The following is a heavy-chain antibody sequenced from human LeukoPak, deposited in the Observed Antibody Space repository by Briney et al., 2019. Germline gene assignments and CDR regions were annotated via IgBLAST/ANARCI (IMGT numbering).Heavy chain of an antibody. V-gene: IGHV3-23*01. CDR1: GFTFSSYA. CDR3: AKVDDYVWGSYRYVDY. Sequence: GGSLRLSCAASGFTFSSYAMSWVRQAPGKGLDWVSAISGSGGSTYYADSVKGRFTISRDNSKNTLYLQMNSLRAEDTAVYYCAKVDDYVWGSYRYVDYWGQGTLVTVSS. D-gene: IGHD3-16*02. CDR2: ISGSGGST. J-gene: IGHJ4*02.